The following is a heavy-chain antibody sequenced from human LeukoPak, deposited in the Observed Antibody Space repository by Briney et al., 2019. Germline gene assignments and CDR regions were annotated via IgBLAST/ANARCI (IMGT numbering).Heavy chain of an antibody. CDR1: GVTFIRCA. CDR3: AKDSTWAADY. D-gene: IGHD5/OR15-5a*01. J-gene: IGHJ4*02. Sequence: GTCLRLSCAASGVTFIRCATHWVRQAPGKGLWWVAFIHSNENIKCYGESVKGRFTISTDNSKNTLYFQINSLGSEDTPVYYCAKDSTWAADYWGQKTLVYVSS. V-gene: IGHV3-30*04. CDR2: IHSNENIK.